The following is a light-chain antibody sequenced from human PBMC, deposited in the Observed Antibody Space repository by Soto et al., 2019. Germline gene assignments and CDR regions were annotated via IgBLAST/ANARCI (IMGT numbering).Light chain of an antibody. CDR2: EVS. V-gene: IGLV2-8*01. CDR3: SSDAGSNIYV. CDR1: SSDIGGYYY. Sequence: QSALTQPPSASGSPGQSVTISCTGTSSDIGGYYYVSWYQQHPGKAPKLMIYEVSKRPSGVPGRFSGSKSGNTASLTISGLQTEDEADYYCSSDAGSNIYVFGTGTKVTVL. J-gene: IGLJ1*01.